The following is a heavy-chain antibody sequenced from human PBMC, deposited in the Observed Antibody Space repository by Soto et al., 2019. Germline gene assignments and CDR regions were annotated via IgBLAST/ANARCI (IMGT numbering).Heavy chain of an antibody. CDR3: ARAQLHWGSHFDY. CDR2: INHSGST. D-gene: IGHD7-27*01. Sequence: TDTLSLTCAVNGCSFSANYWSCFRQPPGKGLEWIGEINHSGSTNYNPSLKSRVTISVDTSKNQFSLKLSSVTAADTAVYYCARAQLHWGSHFDYWGQGTLVTVS. V-gene: IGHV4-34*01. J-gene: IGHJ4*02. CDR1: GCSFSANY.